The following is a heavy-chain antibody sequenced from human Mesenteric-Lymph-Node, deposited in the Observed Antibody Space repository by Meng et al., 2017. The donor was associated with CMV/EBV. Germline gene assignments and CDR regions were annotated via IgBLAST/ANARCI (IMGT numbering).Heavy chain of an antibody. D-gene: IGHD5-18*01. Sequence: GGSLRLSCAASGFTFSSYAMSWVRQAPGKGLEWVSAIYSGGSSTYYADSVKGRFTISRDNSKNTLYLQMNSLRAEDTAVYYCAKAIQLWPSFDYWGQGTLVTVSS. J-gene: IGHJ4*02. CDR3: AKAIQLWPSFDY. V-gene: IGHV3-23*03. CDR2: IYSGGSST. CDR1: GFTFSSYA.